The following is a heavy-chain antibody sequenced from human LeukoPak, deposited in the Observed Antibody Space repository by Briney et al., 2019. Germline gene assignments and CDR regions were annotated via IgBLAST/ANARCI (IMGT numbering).Heavy chain of an antibody. Sequence: SQTLSLTCTVSGGSISSGSYYWSWIRQPAGKGLEWIGRIYTSGSTNYNPSLKSRVTISVDTSKNQFSLKLSSVTAADTAVYYCARVRPYAYPVPDYWGQGTLVTVSS. J-gene: IGHJ4*02. CDR2: IYTSGST. CDR3: ARVRPYAYPVPDY. V-gene: IGHV4-61*02. CDR1: GGSISSGSYY. D-gene: IGHD3-16*01.